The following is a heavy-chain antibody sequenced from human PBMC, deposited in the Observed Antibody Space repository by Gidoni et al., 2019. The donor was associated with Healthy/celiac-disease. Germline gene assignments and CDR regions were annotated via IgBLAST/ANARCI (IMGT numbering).Heavy chain of an antibody. Sequence: QVQLQQWGAGLLKPAETLSLTCAVHGGPFSGEYWSWIRQPTGKGLEWIGEINHSGSTNYNPSLKSRVTISVDTSKNQFSLKLSSVTAADTAVYYCARWGYCSSTSCRPSGRLDGWARDDAFDIWGQGTMVTVSS. CDR2: INHSGST. CDR3: ARWGYCSSTSCRPSGRLDGWARDDAFDI. V-gene: IGHV4-34*01. J-gene: IGHJ3*02. CDR1: GGPFSGEY. D-gene: IGHD2-2*01.